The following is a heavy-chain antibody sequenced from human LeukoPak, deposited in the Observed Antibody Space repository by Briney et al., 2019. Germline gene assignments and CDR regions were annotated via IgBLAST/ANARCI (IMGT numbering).Heavy chain of an antibody. CDR1: GFTVSSNY. Sequence: GGSLRLSCAASGFTVSSNYMSWVRQAPGKGLEWMGWISGVNGDIHPAQRFQDRVTLTTDTSTSTACMELRSLRSDDTAVYYCAKDYNYVPDYWGQGTLITVSS. D-gene: IGHD5-24*01. CDR2: ISGVNGDI. V-gene: IGHV1-18*04. CDR3: AKDYNYVPDY. J-gene: IGHJ4*02.